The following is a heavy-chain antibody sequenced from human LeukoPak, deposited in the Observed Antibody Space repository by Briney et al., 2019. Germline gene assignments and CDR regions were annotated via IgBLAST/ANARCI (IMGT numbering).Heavy chain of an antibody. D-gene: IGHD6-19*01. CDR1: GFTFSNYA. V-gene: IGHV3-23*01. CDR2: ISGSGGST. Sequence: GGSLRLSCAASGFTFSNYAMSWVRKAPGKGLEWVSAISGSGGSTYYADSVKGRFTISRDNAKNTLYLQMNSLGAEDTAVYYCARLDTGYSSGWYSIPYYYYYYMDVWGKGTTVTVSS. J-gene: IGHJ6*03. CDR3: ARLDTGYSSGWYSIPYYYYYYMDV.